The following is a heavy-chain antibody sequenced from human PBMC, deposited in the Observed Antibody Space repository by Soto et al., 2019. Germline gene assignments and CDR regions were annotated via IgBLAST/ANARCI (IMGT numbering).Heavy chain of an antibody. CDR2: IYYSGST. J-gene: IGHJ6*02. D-gene: IGHD1-26*01. Sequence: SETLSLTCAVSGYSISSSNWWGWIRQPPGKGLEWIGYIYYSGSTYYNPSLKSRVTMPVDTSKNQFSLKLSSVTAVDTAVYYCARSKVGGSYYYYYGMDVWGQGTTVTVSS. CDR3: ARSKVGGSYYYYYGMDV. CDR1: GYSISSSNW. V-gene: IGHV4-28*01.